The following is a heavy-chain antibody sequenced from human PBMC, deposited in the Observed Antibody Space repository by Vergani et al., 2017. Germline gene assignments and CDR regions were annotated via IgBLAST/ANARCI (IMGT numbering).Heavy chain of an antibody. D-gene: IGHD4-11*01. CDR1: GFTFRPYT. V-gene: IGHV3-48*01. Sequence: EVQLVESGGGLVQPGGSLRLSCVASGFTFRPYTMNWVRQGPGKGLEWLSYISSSSAAINYADSVKGRFTISRDNAKNSLYMQMNSLRAEDTAVYYCAKERDDSNYRFHYWGHGTLVTVFS. CDR2: ISSSSAAI. CDR3: AKERDDSNYRFHY. J-gene: IGHJ4*03.